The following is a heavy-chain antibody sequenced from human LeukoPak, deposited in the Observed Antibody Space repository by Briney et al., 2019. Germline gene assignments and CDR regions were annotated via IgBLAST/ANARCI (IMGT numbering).Heavy chain of an antibody. CDR2: IWYDGSNI. Sequence: PGRSLRLSCAASGFTFSSYGMHWVRQAPGKGLEWLAVIWYDGSNIYYADPVKGRFAISRDNSKNTLYLQINSLRAEDTAVYYCARARNGYDTSSFSALDYWGQGTLVTVSS. J-gene: IGHJ4*02. CDR3: ARARNGYDTSSFSALDY. D-gene: IGHD3-22*01. V-gene: IGHV3-33*01. CDR1: GFTFSSYG.